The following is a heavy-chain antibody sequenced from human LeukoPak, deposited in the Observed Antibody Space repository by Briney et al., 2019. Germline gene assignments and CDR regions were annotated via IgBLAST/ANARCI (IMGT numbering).Heavy chain of an antibody. J-gene: IGHJ4*02. D-gene: IGHD3-9*01. CDR3: ARTQDDILTGYYHY. Sequence: ASVKVSCKASGYTFTGYYMHWVRQAPGQGLEWMGWTNPNSGGTNYAQKFQGRVSMTRDTSISTAYMELSRLRSDDTAVYYCARTQDDILTGYYHYWGQGTLVTVSS. CDR2: TNPNSGGT. V-gene: IGHV1-2*02. CDR1: GYTFTGYY.